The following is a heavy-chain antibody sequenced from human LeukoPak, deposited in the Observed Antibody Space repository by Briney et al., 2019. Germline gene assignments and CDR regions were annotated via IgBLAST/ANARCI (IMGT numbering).Heavy chain of an antibody. V-gene: IGHV4-4*07. CDR1: GGSISSYY. CDR2: IYTSGST. Sequence: PSETLSLTCTVSGGSISSYYWSWIRQPAGKGLEWIGRIYTSGSTNCNPSLKSRVTMSVNTSKNQFSLKLTSVTAADTAVYYCARGSFDSSGYYVFDYWGQGTLVTVSS. D-gene: IGHD3-22*01. J-gene: IGHJ4*02. CDR3: ARGSFDSSGYYVFDY.